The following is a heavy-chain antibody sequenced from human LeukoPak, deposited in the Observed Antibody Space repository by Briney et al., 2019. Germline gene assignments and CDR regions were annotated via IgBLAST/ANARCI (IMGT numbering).Heavy chain of an antibody. V-gene: IGHV7-4-1*01. CDR1: GYTFTIYA. CDR2: INTNTGNP. J-gene: IGHJ5*02. Sequence: ASVNVSCKASGYTFTIYAMNWVRQAPGQGLEWMGWINTNTGNPTYAQGFTGRFVFSLDTSVSTAYLQICSLKAEDTAVYYCARGGVLRYFDWLHHKRRWFDGWGQGTLVTVSS. CDR3: ARGGVLRYFDWLHHKRRWFDG. D-gene: IGHD3-9*01.